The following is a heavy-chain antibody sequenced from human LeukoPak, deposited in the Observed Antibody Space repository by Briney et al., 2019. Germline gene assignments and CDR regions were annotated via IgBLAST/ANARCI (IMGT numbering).Heavy chain of an antibody. CDR3: ARVRSSSWFDY. CDR1: GFTFSSSS. CDR2: ISSDGTST. J-gene: IGHJ4*02. V-gene: IGHV3-74*01. D-gene: IGHD6-13*01. Sequence: TGGSLRLSCSAFGFTFSSSSMHWVRRAPGKGLVWVSRISSDGTSTNYADSVKGRFIISRDNAKNTLYLQMNSLRAEDTAVYFCARVRSSSWFDYWGQGTLVAVSS.